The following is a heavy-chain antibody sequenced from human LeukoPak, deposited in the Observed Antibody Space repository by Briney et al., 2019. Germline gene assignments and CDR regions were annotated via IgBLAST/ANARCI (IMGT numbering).Heavy chain of an antibody. CDR3: ARELQWQDSSGSGY. J-gene: IGHJ4*02. V-gene: IGHV1-2*02. CDR1: GYTFIGYY. D-gene: IGHD3-22*01. Sequence: ASVTVSCKASGYTFIGYYLHWVRQAPGQGLEWMGWINPNSGGTNYAQKFQGRVTMTRDTSISTAYMELSRLRSDDTAVYYCARELQWQDSSGSGYWGQGTLVTVSS. CDR2: INPNSGGT.